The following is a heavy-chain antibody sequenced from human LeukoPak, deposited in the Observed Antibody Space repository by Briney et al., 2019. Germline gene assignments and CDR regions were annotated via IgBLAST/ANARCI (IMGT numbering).Heavy chain of an antibody. CDR3: ASLPRDYDFWSSYHLGVDC. CDR1: GGSISSYY. J-gene: IGHJ4*02. V-gene: IGHV4-59*13. Sequence: SEPLSLTCTLSGGSISSYYWSWIRQPPGKGLEWIGYFYYRVSTNYTPSLKSRVTTSVDMPKTQFTLNLSSVTAADTAVYCCASLPRDYDFWSSYHLGVDCWGQGTLVTVSP. CDR2: FYYRVST. D-gene: IGHD3-3*01.